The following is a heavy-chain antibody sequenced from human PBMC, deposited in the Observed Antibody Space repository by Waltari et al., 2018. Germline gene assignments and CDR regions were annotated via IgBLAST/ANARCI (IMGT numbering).Heavy chain of an antibody. CDR1: GGSISSDGYY. CDR3: ARGGELQLPYWFHP. Sequence: QVQLQESGPGLVKPSQTLSLTCSVSGGSISSDGYYWNWIRQPAGKGLEWIGYIYTTGSTDYNPALKSRVTISLDTSKNQFSLNLSSVTAADTAVYYCARGGELQLPYWFHPWGQGTLVIVSS. D-gene: IGHD1-26*01. CDR2: IYTTGST. V-gene: IGHV4-61*09. J-gene: IGHJ5*02.